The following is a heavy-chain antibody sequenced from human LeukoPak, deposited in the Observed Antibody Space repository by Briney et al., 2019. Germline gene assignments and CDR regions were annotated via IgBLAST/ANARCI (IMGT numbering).Heavy chain of an antibody. J-gene: IGHJ4*02. Sequence: GASVKVSCKASGYTFTSYGISWVRQAPGQGLEWMGWISAYNGNTNYAQKLQGRVTMTTDTSTSTAYMELRSLRSDDTAVYYCARGGYYDSSGYYYVGNYFNYWGQGTMVTVSS. CDR2: ISAYNGNT. CDR1: GYTFTSYG. V-gene: IGHV1-18*01. CDR3: ARGGYYDSSGYYYVGNYFNY. D-gene: IGHD3-22*01.